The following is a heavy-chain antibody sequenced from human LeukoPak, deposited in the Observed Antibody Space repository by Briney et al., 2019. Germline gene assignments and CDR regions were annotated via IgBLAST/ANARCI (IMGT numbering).Heavy chain of an antibody. D-gene: IGHD3-16*01. CDR2: ISYDGSNK. J-gene: IGHJ4*02. Sequence: PGGPLRLSCAAPGFTFSSYAMHWVRQAPGKGLEWVAVISYDGSNKYYADSVKGRFTISRDNSKNTLDLQMNSLRAEDTAVYYCVRDRIMITFGGALSLWGQGTLVTVSS. V-gene: IGHV3-30-3*01. CDR3: VRDRIMITFGGALSL. CDR1: GFTFSSYA.